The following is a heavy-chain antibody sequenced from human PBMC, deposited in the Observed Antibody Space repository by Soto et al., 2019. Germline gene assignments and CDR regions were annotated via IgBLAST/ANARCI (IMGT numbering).Heavy chain of an antibody. J-gene: IGHJ4*02. CDR3: AKGGYYDSSGYYYGGFYFDY. Sequence: GASVKVSCKASGGTFSSYAISWVRQAPGQGLEWMGGIIPIFGTANYAQKFQGRVTITADESTSTAYMELSSLRSEDTAVYYCAKGGYYDSSGYYYGGFYFDYWGQGTLVTVSS. V-gene: IGHV1-69*13. CDR2: IIPIFGTA. CDR1: GGTFSSYA. D-gene: IGHD3-22*01.